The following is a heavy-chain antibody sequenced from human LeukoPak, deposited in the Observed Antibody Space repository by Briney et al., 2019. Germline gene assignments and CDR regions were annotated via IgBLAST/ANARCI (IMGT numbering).Heavy chain of an antibody. Sequence: PGGSLRLSCAASGFTFTDYYMSWIRQAPGKGLEWISYIGDSGSPIYYANSVKGRFTISRDNAKNSLYLQMNNLRAEDTAMYYCARGAGPLFDPWGQGTLDTVSS. J-gene: IGHJ5*02. V-gene: IGHV3-11*01. CDR3: ARGAGPLFDP. CDR2: IGDSGSPI. CDR1: GFTFTDYY.